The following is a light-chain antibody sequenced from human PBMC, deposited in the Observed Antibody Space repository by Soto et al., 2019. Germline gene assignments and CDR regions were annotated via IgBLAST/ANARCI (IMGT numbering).Light chain of an antibody. J-gene: IGKJ1*01. CDR1: QSVSSN. Sequence: EIVMTQSPATLSVSPGERATLSCRASQSVSSNLAWYQQKPGQAPRLLIYGASTRATGSRARCSFSGSGTEFTLTISSLQSEDFAVYYCQQYNNWPWTFGQGTKVEIK. CDR3: QQYNNWPWT. CDR2: GAS. V-gene: IGKV3-15*01.